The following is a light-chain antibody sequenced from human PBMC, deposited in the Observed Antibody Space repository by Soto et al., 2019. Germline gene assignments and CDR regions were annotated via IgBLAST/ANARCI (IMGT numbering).Light chain of an antibody. V-gene: IGKV1-33*01. Sequence: DIQMTQSPSSLSASVGDRVTITCQAGQDINKYLNWYQQKPGKAPKLLIYDTSNLERGVPSRFSGSRSGTEFIFTISSLQPEDIATYYCQQSLAFGGGTKVQIK. J-gene: IGKJ4*01. CDR3: QQSLA. CDR1: QDINKY. CDR2: DTS.